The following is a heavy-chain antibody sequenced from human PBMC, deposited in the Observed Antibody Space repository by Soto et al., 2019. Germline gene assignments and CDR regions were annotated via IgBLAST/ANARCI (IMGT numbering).Heavy chain of an antibody. Sequence: PSETLSLTCAVSGGSISSGGYSWSWIRQPPGKGLEWIGYIYHSGSTYYNPSLKSRVTISVDRSKNQFSLKLSSVTAADTAVYYCARENYGSLDYWGQGTLVTVSS. J-gene: IGHJ4*02. D-gene: IGHD1-7*01. V-gene: IGHV4-30-2*01. CDR1: GGSISSGGYS. CDR2: IYHSGST. CDR3: ARENYGSLDY.